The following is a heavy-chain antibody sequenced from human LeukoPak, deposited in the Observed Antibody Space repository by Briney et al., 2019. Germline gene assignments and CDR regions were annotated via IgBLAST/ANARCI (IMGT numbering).Heavy chain of an antibody. J-gene: IGHJ3*02. V-gene: IGHV2-5*02. Sequence: SGPTLVNPTQTLTLTCTFCGFSLSTSGVGVGWIRQPPGKALEWLALIFWDDDKSYSPSLKTRLTITKDTSKNQVVLTMTNMDPVDKATYYCAHYRIAVAGTVVFDIWGQGTMVTVSS. CDR2: IFWDDDK. CDR3: AHYRIAVAGTVVFDI. CDR1: GFSLSTSGVG. D-gene: IGHD6-19*01.